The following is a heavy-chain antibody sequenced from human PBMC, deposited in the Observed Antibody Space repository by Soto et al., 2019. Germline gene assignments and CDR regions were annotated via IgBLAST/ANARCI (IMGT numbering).Heavy chain of an antibody. CDR2: ISGSGGST. D-gene: IGHD4-4*01. Sequence: GGSLRLSCAASGFTFSSYAMSWVRQAPGKGLEWVSAISGSGGSTYHADSVKGRFTISRDNSKNTLYLQMNSLRAEDTAVYYCAKDIYGNPSGYYYGMDVWGQGTTVTVSS. CDR3: AKDIYGNPSGYYYGMDV. V-gene: IGHV3-23*01. CDR1: GFTFSSYA. J-gene: IGHJ6*02.